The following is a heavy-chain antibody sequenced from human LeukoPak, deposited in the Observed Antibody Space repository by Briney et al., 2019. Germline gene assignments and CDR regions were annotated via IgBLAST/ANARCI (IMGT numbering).Heavy chain of an antibody. D-gene: IGHD3-22*01. Sequence: SEPLSLTCTVSGGSLSGHYWSWIRQPPGKRREWIGYVSYTGRTKYNPSLQSRVTISIDTSKSQFSLKLTSVTSADTAVYSCARLLDNDISGDPDTFDVWGQGTTVIVSS. CDR1: GGSLSGHY. J-gene: IGHJ3*01. CDR2: VSYTGRT. CDR3: ARLLDNDISGDPDTFDV. V-gene: IGHV4-59*11.